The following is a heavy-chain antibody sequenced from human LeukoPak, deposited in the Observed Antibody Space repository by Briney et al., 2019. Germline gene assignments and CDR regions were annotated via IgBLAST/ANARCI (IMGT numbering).Heavy chain of an antibody. CDR3: ARYGYYDSSDEVMYAFDI. J-gene: IGHJ3*02. CDR1: GGSISSYY. D-gene: IGHD3-22*01. Sequence: SETLSLTCTVSGGSISSYYWSWIRQPPGKGLEWIGYIYYSGSTNYNPSLKSRVTISVDTSKNQFSLKLSSVTAADTAVYYCARYGYYDSSDEVMYAFDIWGLGTMVTVSS. V-gene: IGHV4-59*08. CDR2: IYYSGST.